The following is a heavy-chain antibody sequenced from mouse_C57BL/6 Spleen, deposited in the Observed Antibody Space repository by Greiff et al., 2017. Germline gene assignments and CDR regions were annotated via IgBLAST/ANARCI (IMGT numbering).Heavy chain of an antibody. CDR2: ISSGGSYT. Sequence: EVKLQESGGDLVKPGGSLKLSCAASGFTFSSYGMSWVRQTPDKRLEWVATISSGGSYTYYPDSVKGRFTISRDNAKNTLYLQMSSLKSEDTAMYYCARHDATEWYFDVWGTGTTVTVSS. V-gene: IGHV5-6*01. CDR1: GFTFSSYG. D-gene: IGHD1-1*01. CDR3: ARHDATEWYFDV. J-gene: IGHJ1*03.